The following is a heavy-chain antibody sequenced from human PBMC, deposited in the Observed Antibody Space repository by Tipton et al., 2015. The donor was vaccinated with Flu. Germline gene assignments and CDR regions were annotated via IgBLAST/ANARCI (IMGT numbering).Heavy chain of an antibody. CDR3: ATEVSLGIAGWFGP. D-gene: IGHD1-20*01. J-gene: IGHJ5*02. V-gene: IGHV4-34*01. Sequence: GLVKPSETLSLTCAVYGGSFSGYSCSWIRQPPGKGLEWIGEVNLSGSPNYSPSLKSRVTVSLETSKNQFSLKLNSVTAADTAVYYCATEVSLGIAGWFGPWGQGTLVPVSS. CDR2: VNLSGSP. CDR1: GGSFSGYS.